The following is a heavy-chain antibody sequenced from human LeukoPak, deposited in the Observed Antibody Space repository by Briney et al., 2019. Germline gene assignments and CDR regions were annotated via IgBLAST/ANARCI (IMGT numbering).Heavy chain of an antibody. CDR3: TRGGGSNYGSDFWYFDL. CDR2: ITSGSSTI. D-gene: IGHD5-18*01. V-gene: IGHV3-48*01. J-gene: IGHJ2*01. Sequence: GGSLRLSCIASGFAFSRCGMNWVRQAPGKGLERLSYITSGSSTIKYADSVKGRFTISRDNAKNSLYLQMNSLRADDTAMYYCTRGGGSNYGSDFWYFDLWGRGALVTVSS. CDR1: GFAFSRCG.